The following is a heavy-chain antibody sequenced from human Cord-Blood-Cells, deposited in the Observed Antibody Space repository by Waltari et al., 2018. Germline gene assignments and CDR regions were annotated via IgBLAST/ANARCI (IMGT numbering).Heavy chain of an antibody. Sequence: QVQLVQSGAEGKKPGASEKVSCKASGYTFTSHDINWVRQATGHGLEWMGWMNPSSGNTGYAQKFQGRFTMTRNTSISTAYMELSSLRSEDTAVYYRARGRTGDRDYWGQGTLVTVSS. J-gene: IGHJ4*02. CDR2: MNPSSGNT. V-gene: IGHV1-8*01. CDR1: GYTFTSHD. D-gene: IGHD7-27*01. CDR3: ARGRTGDRDY.